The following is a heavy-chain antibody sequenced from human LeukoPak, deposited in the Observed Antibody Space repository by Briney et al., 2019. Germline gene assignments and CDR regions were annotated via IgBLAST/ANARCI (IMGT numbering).Heavy chain of an antibody. J-gene: IGHJ4*02. CDR1: GFTFSSYG. Sequence: GGSLRLSCAASGFTFSSYGMSWVRQAPGKWLEWVSAISGSGGSTYYADSVKGRFTISRDNSKNTLYLQMNSLRAEDTAVYYCAKDRAEINVLLWFGELSTLVFDYWGQGTLVTVSS. V-gene: IGHV3-23*01. D-gene: IGHD3-10*01. CDR2: ISGSGGST. CDR3: AKDRAEINVLLWFGELSTLVFDY.